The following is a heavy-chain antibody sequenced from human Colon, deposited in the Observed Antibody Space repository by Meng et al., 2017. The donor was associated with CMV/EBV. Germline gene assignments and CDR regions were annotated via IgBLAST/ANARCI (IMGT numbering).Heavy chain of an antibody. D-gene: IGHD3-16*01. CDR3: ATAKRGTFDY. Sequence: SETLSLTCTVSGDSITTYYWSWIRQPPGKGLEWLGYIYYSGSTNYNPSLKSRVSISVDTSKRQFSLKLSSVTAADTAAYYCATAKRGTFDYWGPGTLVTVSS. CDR2: IYYSGST. J-gene: IGHJ4*02. CDR1: GDSITTYY. V-gene: IGHV4-59*03.